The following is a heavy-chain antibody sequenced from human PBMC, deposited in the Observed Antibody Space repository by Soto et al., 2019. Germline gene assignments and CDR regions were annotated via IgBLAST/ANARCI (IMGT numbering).Heavy chain of an antibody. J-gene: IGHJ3*02. CDR3: ARVGGPSRSSGALDI. CDR2: IKNDGSVT. CDR1: GFSLSSEW. Sequence: EVQLVESGGGLVQPGGSLRLSCAAYGFSLSSEWMHWVRQAPGVGLLWVSRIKNDGSVTTYAESVRGRFSGSRDTAKNTLYLEMNSLRAEDTGVYYCARVGGPSRSSGALDIWGQGTKVTVSS. V-gene: IGHV3-74*03. D-gene: IGHD6-13*01.